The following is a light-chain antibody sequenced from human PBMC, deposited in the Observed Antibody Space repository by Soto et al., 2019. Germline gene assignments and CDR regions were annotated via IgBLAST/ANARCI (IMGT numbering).Light chain of an antibody. J-gene: IGKJ1*01. CDR3: QQYNNWWT. CDR2: GAS. V-gene: IGKV3-20*01. CDR1: QSIFSNY. Sequence: EVMLTQSPGTLSLSPGERATLSCRASQSIFSNYLAWYQQKSGQAPRLLIYGASNRATGIPDRFSGSGSGTDFTLTISRLEPEDFAFYYCQQYNNWWTFGQGTRVDIE.